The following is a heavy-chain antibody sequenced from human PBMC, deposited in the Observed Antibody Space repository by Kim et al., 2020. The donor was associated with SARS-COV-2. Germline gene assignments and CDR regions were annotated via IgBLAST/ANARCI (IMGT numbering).Heavy chain of an antibody. D-gene: IGHD4-17*01. CDR1: GGSISSSSYY. Sequence: SETLSLTCTVSGGSISSSSYYWGWIRQPPGKGLEWIGSIYYSGSTYYNPSLKSRVTISVDTSKNQFSLMLSSLTAADTAVYYCARHQTTVTTYSCAFDIWGQGTMVTVSS. CDR3: ARHQTTVTTYSCAFDI. V-gene: IGHV4-39*01. CDR2: IYYSGST. J-gene: IGHJ3*02.